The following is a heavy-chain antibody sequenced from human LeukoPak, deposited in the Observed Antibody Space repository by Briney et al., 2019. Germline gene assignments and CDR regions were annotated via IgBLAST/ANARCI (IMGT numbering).Heavy chain of an antibody. D-gene: IGHD7-27*01. J-gene: IGHJ3*02. CDR3: GRDLNWGAFDI. V-gene: IGHV3-23*01. CDR1: GFTFSSYS. Sequence: GGSLRLSCAASGFTFSSYSMNWVRQAPGKGLEWVSGIRANGETTYYADSVGGRFTISRDNSRSMVWLQMNSLTAEDTAMYYCGRDLNWGAFDIRGLGTLVTVSS. CDR2: IRANGETT.